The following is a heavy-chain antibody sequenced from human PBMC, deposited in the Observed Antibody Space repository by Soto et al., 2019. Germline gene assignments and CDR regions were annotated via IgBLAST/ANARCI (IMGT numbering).Heavy chain of an antibody. CDR3: ASGGALDGTSPPFNH. CDR1: GYTFSGHY. J-gene: IGHJ4*02. V-gene: IGHV1-2*02. D-gene: IGHD6-19*01. CDR2: INANSGDT. Sequence: QVQLVQSGAEVKKPGASVRVSCKASGYTFSGHYMHWIRQAPGQGPEWLGWINANSGDTDRAPKFQDRLTMTRDTSISTAYMELSRLRSDDTAVYYCASGGALDGTSPPFNHWGQGTLVTVSS.